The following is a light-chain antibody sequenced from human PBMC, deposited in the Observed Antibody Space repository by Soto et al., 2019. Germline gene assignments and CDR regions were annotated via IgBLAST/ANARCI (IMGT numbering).Light chain of an antibody. CDR1: QSVSSN. J-gene: IGKJ1*01. V-gene: IGKV3-15*01. CDR2: GAS. Sequence: EVVMTQSPATLSMSPGERATLSCRASQSVSSNLAWYQQKTGQAPRLLIYGASTRATGFPARFSGSGSGTEFTLTISSLQSEDFAIYYCQQYNNWPLTFGQGTKVEIK. CDR3: QQYNNWPLT.